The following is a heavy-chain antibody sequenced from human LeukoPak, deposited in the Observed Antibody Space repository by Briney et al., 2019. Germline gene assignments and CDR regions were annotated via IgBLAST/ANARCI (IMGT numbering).Heavy chain of an antibody. CDR3: ARDLPTYCSSPSCFHGMDV. Sequence: SVKLSCKSSGCAFNIYAVSWVRLARGPGLEWMGRAIVIFGIANYAQRFQGRVTITAHKSTSSDYMELSSLISDDTAVYYCARDLPTYCSSPSCFHGMDVWGQGTTVSVSS. CDR2: AIVIFGIA. V-gene: IGHV1-69*04. J-gene: IGHJ6*02. CDR1: GCAFNIYA. D-gene: IGHD2-2*01.